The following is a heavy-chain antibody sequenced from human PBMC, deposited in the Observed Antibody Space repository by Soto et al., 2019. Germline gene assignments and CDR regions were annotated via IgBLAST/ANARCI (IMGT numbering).Heavy chain of an antibody. V-gene: IGHV3-30*02. J-gene: IGHJ4*02. Sequence: PGGSLRLSCVGSEFIFSNYGMHWVRQAPGKGLEWVAFISYDGSDILYADSVKGRFTISRDNSKSTLFLHMNRPTAEDTAIYFCAIVRVADSPLDHWGQGTLVTVSS. CDR2: ISYDGSDI. CDR3: AIVRVADSPLDH. CDR1: EFIFSNYG. D-gene: IGHD3-10*02.